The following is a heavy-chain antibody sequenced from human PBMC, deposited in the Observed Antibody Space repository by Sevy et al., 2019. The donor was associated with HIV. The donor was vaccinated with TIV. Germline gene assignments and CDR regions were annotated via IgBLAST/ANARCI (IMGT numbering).Heavy chain of an antibody. V-gene: IGHV3-30-3*01. D-gene: IGHD4-17*01. J-gene: IGHJ6*02. CDR1: GFAFTNYYA. CDR3: ARPRANYVDHYFFYAMDV. Sequence: GGSLRLSCTASGFAFTNYYAMHWVRQAPGKGLEWVALISYDGSDKFCADSVKGRFTITRDNFKNTLYLQMNGLTTEDTAVYYCARPRANYVDHYFFYAMDVWGQGTTVTVSS. CDR2: ISYDGSDK.